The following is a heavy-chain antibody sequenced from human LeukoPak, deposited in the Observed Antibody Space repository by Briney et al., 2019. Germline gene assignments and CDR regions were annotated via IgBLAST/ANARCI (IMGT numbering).Heavy chain of an antibody. CDR2: IKQDGSEK. Sequence: GGSLRLSCAASGFTFNDYYMSWVRQAPGKGLEWVANIKQDGSEKNYVDSVKGRFTISRDNAKNSLELQMNNLRDEDTAVYYCARAGGYASSWAYWGQGTLVTVSS. D-gene: IGHD5-12*01. CDR3: ARAGGYASSWAY. CDR1: GFTFNDYY. J-gene: IGHJ4*02. V-gene: IGHV3-7*01.